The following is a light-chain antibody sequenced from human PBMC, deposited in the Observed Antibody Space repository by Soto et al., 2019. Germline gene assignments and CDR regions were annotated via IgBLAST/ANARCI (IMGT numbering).Light chain of an antibody. V-gene: IGKV3-20*01. CDR1: QSVSSNH. J-gene: IGKJ1*01. CDR3: HQYGSSGT. Sequence: ESVLTQSPGTLSLSPGERATLSCRASQSVSSNHLAWYQQKRGQPPRLLIYGASNRATGIPDRFSGSGSGTDFTLTISRLEPEDFAVYYCHQYGSSGTFGQGTKVDIK. CDR2: GAS.